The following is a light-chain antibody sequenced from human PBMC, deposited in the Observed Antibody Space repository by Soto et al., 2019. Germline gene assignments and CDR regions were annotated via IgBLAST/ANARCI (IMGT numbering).Light chain of an antibody. V-gene: IGKV1-39*01. CDR2: AAS. J-gene: IGKJ1*01. CDR3: QQSYSTPRT. Sequence: MSLSPSSLSASVWDRVAITCRASQTIDVYLNWYLQKPGRAPQLLIYAASNLQSGVPSRFSGSGSGTDFTLTISSLQADDSATYFCQQSYSTPRTFGQGTKVDI. CDR1: QTIDVY.